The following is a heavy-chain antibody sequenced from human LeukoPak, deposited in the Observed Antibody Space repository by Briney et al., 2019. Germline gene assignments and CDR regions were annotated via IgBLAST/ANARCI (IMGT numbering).Heavy chain of an antibody. Sequence: PSETLSLTCAVYGGSFSGYYWSWIRQPPGKGPEWIGEINHSGSTNYNPSLKSRVTISVDTSKNQFSLKLSSVTAADTAVYYCARVTGYWGQGTLVTVSS. J-gene: IGHJ4*02. CDR3: ARVTGY. V-gene: IGHV4-34*01. CDR1: GGSFSGYY. CDR2: INHSGST. D-gene: IGHD1-20*01.